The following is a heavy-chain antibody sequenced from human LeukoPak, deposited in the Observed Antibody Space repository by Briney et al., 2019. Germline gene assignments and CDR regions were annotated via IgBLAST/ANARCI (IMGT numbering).Heavy chain of an antibody. Sequence: GASVKVSCKASGYTFTGYYMHWVRQAPGRGLEWMGWINPNSGGTNYAQKFQGRVTMTRDTSISTAYMELGRLRSDDTAVYYCARGAYYDILTGYYSQEYYYYMGVWGKGTTVTFSS. CDR1: GYTFTGYY. CDR3: ARGAYYDILTGYYSQEYYYYMGV. V-gene: IGHV1-2*02. CDR2: INPNSGGT. D-gene: IGHD3-9*01. J-gene: IGHJ6*03.